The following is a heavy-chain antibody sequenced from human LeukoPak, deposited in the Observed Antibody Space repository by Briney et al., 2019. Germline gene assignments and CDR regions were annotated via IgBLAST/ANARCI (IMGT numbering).Heavy chain of an antibody. CDR1: GLSFSSHW. Sequence: GGSLRLSCAASGLSFSSHWMSWVRQAPGKGLEWVANINQDGSVINYVGSVKGRFTISRDNAKNSPYLQMNSLRAEDTAVYYCAKTGTGYSFDYWGQGTLVTVSS. V-gene: IGHV3-7*01. D-gene: IGHD3-9*01. CDR2: INQDGSVI. J-gene: IGHJ4*02. CDR3: AKTGTGYSFDY.